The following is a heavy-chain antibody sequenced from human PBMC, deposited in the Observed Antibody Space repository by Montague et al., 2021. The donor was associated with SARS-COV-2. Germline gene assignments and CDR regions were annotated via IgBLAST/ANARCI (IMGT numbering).Heavy chain of an antibody. Sequence: SETLSLTCAVYGGSFSGYYWSWIRQPPGKGLEWIGEINHSGCTNYNPSLKSRVTISVDTSKNQFSLKLSSVTAADTAVYYCARVRAVPAAMRIFSLGRSNYGMDVWGQGTMVTVSS. CDR2: INHSGCT. D-gene: IGHD2-2*01. V-gene: IGHV4-34*01. J-gene: IGHJ6*02. CDR3: ARVRAVPAAMRIFSLGRSNYGMDV. CDR1: GGSFSGYY.